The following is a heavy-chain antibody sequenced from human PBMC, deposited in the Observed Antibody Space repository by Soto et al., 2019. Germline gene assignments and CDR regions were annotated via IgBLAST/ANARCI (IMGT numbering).Heavy chain of an antibody. J-gene: IGHJ6*02. D-gene: IGHD6-13*01. CDR1: GSPLTTYG. Sequence: ASVKVSCKASGSPLTTYGISWVRQAPGQGLEWMGWISGDNSNTNYAQKLQGRVTMTTDTSTNTAYMELRSLRSDDTAVYYCALGRYSSSYYRDFGYGMDVWGQGTTVTVSS. CDR3: ALGRYSSSYYRDFGYGMDV. V-gene: IGHV1-18*04. CDR2: ISGDNSNT.